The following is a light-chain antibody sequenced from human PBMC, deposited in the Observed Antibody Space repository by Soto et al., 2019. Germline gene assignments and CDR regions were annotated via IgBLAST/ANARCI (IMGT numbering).Light chain of an antibody. Sequence: EIVLTQSPGTLSLSPGERATLSCRASQTFSTSYLAWYQQKPGQAPRLLIYGSSSRATDIPARFSGSGSGTEFTLTISSLQSEDFAVYYCQQYNNWPPTWTFGQGTKVEI. CDR1: QTFSTSY. V-gene: IGKV3-15*01. CDR3: QQYNNWPPTWT. CDR2: GSS. J-gene: IGKJ1*01.